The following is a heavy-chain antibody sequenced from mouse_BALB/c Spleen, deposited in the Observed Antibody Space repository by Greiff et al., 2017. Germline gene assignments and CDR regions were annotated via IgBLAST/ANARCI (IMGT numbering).Heavy chain of an antibody. V-gene: IGHV5-12-2*01. CDR1: GFTFSSYT. Sequence: EVKLVESGGGLVQPGGSLKLSCAASGFTFSSYTMSWVRQTPEKRLEWVAYISNGGGSTYYPDTVNGRFTISRDNAKNTLYLQVSSLKSEDTAMYYGARHYYGSSQAWFAYWGQGTLVTVSA. J-gene: IGHJ3*01. D-gene: IGHD1-1*01. CDR3: ARHYYGSSQAWFAY. CDR2: ISNGGGST.